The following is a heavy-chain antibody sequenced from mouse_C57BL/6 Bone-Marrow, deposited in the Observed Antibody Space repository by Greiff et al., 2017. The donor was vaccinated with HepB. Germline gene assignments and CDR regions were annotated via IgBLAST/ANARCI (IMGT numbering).Heavy chain of an antibody. CDR1: GFSLSTFGMG. Sequence: QVTLKVSGPGILQPSQTLSLTCSFSGFSLSTFGMGVGWIRQPPGKGLEWLAHIWWDDAKYYNPALKSRLTISKDTSKTQVFLKIANVDTADTATYYCARPPRTGYFDYWGQGTPLTVSS. CDR3: ARPPRTGYFDY. D-gene: IGHD1-1*01. V-gene: IGHV8-8*01. CDR2: IWWDDAK. J-gene: IGHJ2*01.